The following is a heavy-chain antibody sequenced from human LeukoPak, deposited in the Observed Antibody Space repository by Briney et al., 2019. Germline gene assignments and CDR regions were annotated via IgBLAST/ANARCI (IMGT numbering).Heavy chain of an antibody. CDR2: ISSSGSTI. D-gene: IGHD6-13*01. Sequence: PGGSLRLSCTASGFSFGAYLISWVRQAPGQGLEWVSYISSSGSTIYYADSVKGRFAISRDNAKNSLYLQMNSLRAEDTAVYYCATSRGSWPDYFDYWGQGTLVTVSS. J-gene: IGHJ4*02. V-gene: IGHV3-48*03. CDR1: GFSFGAYL. CDR3: ATSRGSWPDYFDY.